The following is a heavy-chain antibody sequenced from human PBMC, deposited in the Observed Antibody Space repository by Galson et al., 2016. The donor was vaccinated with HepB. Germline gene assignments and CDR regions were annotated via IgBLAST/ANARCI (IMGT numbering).Heavy chain of an antibody. V-gene: IGHV3-11*01. CDR3: AREGRQLAGAGLDS. CDR1: GFTFRDYY. Sequence: SLRLSCAASGFTFRDYYMNWIRQAPGKGLEWVSYITTGGHTKSYADSVKGRFTISRDNAKNALYLQMNSLRAEDTAVYYCAREGRQLAGAGLDSWGQGTLVTVSS. D-gene: IGHD6-13*01. CDR2: ITTGGHTK. J-gene: IGHJ4*02.